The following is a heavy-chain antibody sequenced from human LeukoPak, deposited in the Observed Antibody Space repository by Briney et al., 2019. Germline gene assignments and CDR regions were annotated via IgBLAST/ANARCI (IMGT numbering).Heavy chain of an antibody. Sequence: GGSLRLSCIASGFTFSTYGTHWVRQAAGKGLEWVAVIANDGITTYYADSVKGRFTISRDTSRNTLYLQMNSLRAEDTAVYYCARDRHKYNYDSGGYPPYWGQGTLVTVSS. D-gene: IGHD3-22*01. CDR2: IANDGITT. J-gene: IGHJ4*02. CDR3: ARDRHKYNYDSGGYPPY. CDR1: GFTFSTYG. V-gene: IGHV3-30*03.